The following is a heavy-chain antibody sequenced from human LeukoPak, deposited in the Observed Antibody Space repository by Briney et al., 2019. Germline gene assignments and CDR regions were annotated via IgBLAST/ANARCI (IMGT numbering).Heavy chain of an antibody. Sequence: PSETLSLTCTVSGGSISSGGYYWSWIRQHPGKGLEWIGYIYYSGSTYYNPSLKSRVTISVDTSKNQFSLKLSSVTAADTAVYYCAVATYYYDSSGYYYAQPKRYYFDYWGQGTLVTVSS. CDR2: IYYSGST. J-gene: IGHJ4*02. V-gene: IGHV4-31*03. CDR3: AVATYYYDSSGYYYAQPKRYYFDY. D-gene: IGHD3-22*01. CDR1: GGSISSGGYY.